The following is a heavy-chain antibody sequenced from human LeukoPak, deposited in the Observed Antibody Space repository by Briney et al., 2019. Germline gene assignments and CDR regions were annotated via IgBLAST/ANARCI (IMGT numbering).Heavy chain of an antibody. D-gene: IGHD4-23*01. J-gene: IGHJ4*02. Sequence: SETLSLTCAVYGGSFSGYYWSWIRHPPGKGLEWIGEINHSGSTNYNPSLKSRVTISVDTSKNQFSLKLSSVTAADTAVYYCARIPSRLSNSKSYWGQGTLVTVSS. V-gene: IGHV4-34*01. CDR1: GGSFSGYY. CDR3: ARIPSRLSNSKSY. CDR2: INHSGST.